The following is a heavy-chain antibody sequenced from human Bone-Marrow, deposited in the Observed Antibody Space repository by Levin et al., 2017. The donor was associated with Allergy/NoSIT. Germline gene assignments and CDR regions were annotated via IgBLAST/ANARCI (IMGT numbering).Heavy chain of an antibody. CDR1: GYSFTSYG. Sequence: VASVKVSCETSGYSFTSYGITWVRQAPGQGLEWMGWISTFSGDTKNARKVEGRVTMTTDTSTSTAYMELRSLTYDDTAVYYCARAVSVFGLFTRFDSWGQGTL. CDR2: ISTFSGDT. CDR3: ARAVSVFGLFTRFDS. J-gene: IGHJ4*02. D-gene: IGHD3/OR15-3a*01. V-gene: IGHV1-18*01.